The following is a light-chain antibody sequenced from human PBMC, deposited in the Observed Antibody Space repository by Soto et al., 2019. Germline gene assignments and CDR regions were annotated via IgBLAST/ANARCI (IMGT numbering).Light chain of an antibody. J-gene: IGKJ1*01. CDR3: QQYGASPPWT. V-gene: IGKV3-20*01. Sequence: EIVLTQSPGTLSLSPGERATLSCGASQSVNNRYLDWYQQKPGQAPRLLIYGASSRATGIPDRFSGSGSGTDFTLTISRLEPEDFAVYYCQQYGASPPWTFGQGTKVEMK. CDR1: QSVNNRY. CDR2: GAS.